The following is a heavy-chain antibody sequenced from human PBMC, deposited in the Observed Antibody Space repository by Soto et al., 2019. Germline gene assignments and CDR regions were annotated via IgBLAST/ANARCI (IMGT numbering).Heavy chain of an antibody. D-gene: IGHD6-13*01. CDR3: AREGAAAGTFDY. CDR1: GYTFTSYA. Sequence: ASVKVSCKASGYTFTSYAMHWVRQAPGQRLEWMGWINAGNGNTKYSQKFQGRVTITRYTSTSTVYMELSSLRSEDTAVYYCAREGAAAGTFDYWGQGTLVTVSS. CDR2: INAGNGNT. V-gene: IGHV1-3*01. J-gene: IGHJ4*02.